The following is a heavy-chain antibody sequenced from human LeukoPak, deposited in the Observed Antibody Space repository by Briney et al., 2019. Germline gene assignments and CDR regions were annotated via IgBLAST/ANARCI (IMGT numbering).Heavy chain of an antibody. V-gene: IGHV4-4*02. CDR1: GGSISSSNW. D-gene: IGHD5-24*01. Sequence: SGTLSLTCAVSGGSISSSNWWSWVRQPPGKGLEWIGSIYYSGSTYYNPSLESRVTISVDTSKNQFSLKLSSVTAADTAVYYCARHGRGDGYQYFQHWGQGTLVTVSS. J-gene: IGHJ1*01. CDR2: IYYSGST. CDR3: ARHGRGDGYQYFQH.